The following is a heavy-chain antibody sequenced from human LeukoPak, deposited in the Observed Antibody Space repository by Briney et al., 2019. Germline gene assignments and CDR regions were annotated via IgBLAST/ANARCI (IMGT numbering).Heavy chain of an antibody. J-gene: IGHJ3*02. D-gene: IGHD3-22*01. CDR2: INSGGRTT. Sequence: GGSLRLSCAASGFTFSNSVMHWVRQAPGKGLVWVSRINSGGRTTGYAGSVKGRFTISRDNAKKMLYLQMNSLRAEDTAVYYCVRDRPSNYYDSSVDAFDIWGRGTMVTVSS. CDR3: VRDRPSNYYDSSVDAFDI. V-gene: IGHV3-74*01. CDR1: GFTFSNSV.